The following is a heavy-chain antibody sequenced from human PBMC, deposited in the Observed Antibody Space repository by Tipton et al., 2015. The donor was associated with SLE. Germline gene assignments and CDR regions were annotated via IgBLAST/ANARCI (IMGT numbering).Heavy chain of an antibody. Sequence: TLSLTCNVSGVSISSSYLSWIRQPAGKGLGWFGSIYTSGATDDKPPLKSPVTMSVDMSKNQIFLKMTSVTAADSAVYFCARIIAGHGDAFDVWGQGTMVTVSS. J-gene: IGHJ3*01. CDR1: GVSISSSY. CDR2: IYTSGAT. V-gene: IGHV4-4*07. CDR3: ARIIAGHGDAFDV.